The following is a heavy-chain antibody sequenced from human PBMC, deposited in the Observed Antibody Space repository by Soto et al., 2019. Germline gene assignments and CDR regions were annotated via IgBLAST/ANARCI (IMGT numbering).Heavy chain of an antibody. J-gene: IGHJ6*02. D-gene: IGHD5-18*01. V-gene: IGHV1-69*01. CDR2: IIPIFGTE. CDR3: ARIVDTAMVTGGYYGMDV. CDR1: GGTFSSYA. Sequence: QVQLVQSGAEVKKPGSSVKVSCKASGGTFSSYAISWVRQAPGQGLEWMGGIIPIFGTENYAQKFQGRVTITADESTSTAYMELSSLRSEDTAVYYCARIVDTAMVTGGYYGMDVWGQGTTVTVSS.